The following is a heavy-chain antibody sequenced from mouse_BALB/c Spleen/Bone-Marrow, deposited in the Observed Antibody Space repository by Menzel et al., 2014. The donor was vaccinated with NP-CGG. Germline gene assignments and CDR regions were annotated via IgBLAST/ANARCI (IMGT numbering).Heavy chain of an antibody. Sequence: VQVVESGPGLVAPSQSLSITCTVSGFSLTSYGVHWVRQPPGKGLEWLGVIWAGGSTNYNSALMSRLSISKDNSKSQVFLKMNSLQTDDTAMYYCARGPFITTVHYYAMDYWGPGTSVTVSS. D-gene: IGHD1-2*01. J-gene: IGHJ4*01. CDR1: GFSLTSYG. CDR2: IWAGGST. V-gene: IGHV2-9*02. CDR3: ARGPFITTVHYYAMDY.